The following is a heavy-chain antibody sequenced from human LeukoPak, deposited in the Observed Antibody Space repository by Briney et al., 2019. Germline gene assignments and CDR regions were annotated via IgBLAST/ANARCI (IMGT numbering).Heavy chain of an antibody. CDR3: ARESSDWYLDF. V-gene: IGHV4-4*02. CDR2: IYHSGGT. Sequence: SETLSLTCVVSGDSISSSNWWSWVRQPPGKGLEWIGEIYHSGGTNYNPSLKSRVTISVDRSKNQFSLKLNSVTAADTAVYYCARESSDWYLDFWGQGTLLTVSS. CDR1: GDSISSSNW. D-gene: IGHD6-19*01. J-gene: IGHJ4*02.